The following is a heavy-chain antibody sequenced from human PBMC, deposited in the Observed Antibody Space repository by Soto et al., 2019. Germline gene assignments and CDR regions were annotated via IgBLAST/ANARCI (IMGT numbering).Heavy chain of an antibody. D-gene: IGHD2-15*01. CDR3: LRVVEAATRHTDSDS. Sequence: PSETLSLTCTVSGGSISSYYWSWIRQPAGKGLEWIGRIYTSGSTNYSPSLKSRVTVSVDTSKHQFSLRVSSVTAADTAVYYCLRVVEAATRHTDSDSWGQVILVTVS. V-gene: IGHV4-4*07. J-gene: IGHJ4*02. CDR1: GGSISSYY. CDR2: IYTSGST.